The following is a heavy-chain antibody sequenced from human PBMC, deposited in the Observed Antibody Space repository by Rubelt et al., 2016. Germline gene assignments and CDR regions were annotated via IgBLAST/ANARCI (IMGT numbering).Heavy chain of an antibody. CDR3: ARTRSGWGKDDAFDI. CDR1: GFTFSSYG. V-gene: IGHV3-33*01. J-gene: IGHJ3*02. D-gene: IGHD6-19*01. Sequence: QVQLVESGGGVVQPGRSLRLSCAASGFTFSSYGMHWVRQAPGKGLEWVAVIWYDGSNKYYADSVKGRFTISRDNSKNTLYLQMNSLRAEDTAVYYCARTRSGWGKDDAFDIWGQGTMVTVSS. CDR2: IWYDGSNK.